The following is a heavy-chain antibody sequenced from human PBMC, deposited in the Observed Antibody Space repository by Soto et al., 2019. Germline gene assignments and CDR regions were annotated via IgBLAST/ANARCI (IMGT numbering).Heavy chain of an antibody. Sequence: DSLKISCKGSGYSFTGYWIGWVRQMPGKGLEWMGIIYPGDSDTRYSPSFQGQVTISADKSISTAYLQWSSLKASDTAMYYCARGIRTTVTSNYFDYWGQGTLVTVS. V-gene: IGHV5-51*01. D-gene: IGHD4-4*01. CDR3: ARGIRTTVTSNYFDY. CDR1: GYSFTGYW. CDR2: IYPGDSDT. J-gene: IGHJ4*02.